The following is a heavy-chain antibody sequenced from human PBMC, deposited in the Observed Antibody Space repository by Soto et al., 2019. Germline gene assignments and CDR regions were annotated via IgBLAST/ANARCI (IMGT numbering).Heavy chain of an antibody. CDR1: GGTLSDRG. D-gene: IGHD3-10*01. V-gene: IGHV1-69*06. CDR3: ARGVYGSGNYYTGPSAFDI. Sequence: QVQLEQSGAEVKKPGSSVKVSCKASGGTLSDRGVAWLRQAPGQGLEWMGGTIPVFHTAKYAQKFQGRVTVTADKFTNIAYMELSSLRSEGTAFYFCARGVYGSGNYYTGPSAFDIWGQGTMVTFSS. CDR2: TIPVFHTA. J-gene: IGHJ3*02.